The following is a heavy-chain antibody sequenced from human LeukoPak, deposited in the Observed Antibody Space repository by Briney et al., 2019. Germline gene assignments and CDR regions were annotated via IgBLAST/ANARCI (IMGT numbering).Heavy chain of an antibody. D-gene: IGHD3-9*01. V-gene: IGHV3-23*01. CDR3: AKDQPLRYFDWLSSDYYYYYGMDV. Sequence: PGGSLRLSCAASGFTFSSYAMSWVRQAPGKGLEWVSAISGSGGSTYYADSGKGRFIISRDNSKNTLYLQMNSLRAEDTAVYYCAKDQPLRYFDWLSSDYYYYYGMDVWGQGTTVTVSS. J-gene: IGHJ6*02. CDR2: ISGSGGST. CDR1: GFTFSSYA.